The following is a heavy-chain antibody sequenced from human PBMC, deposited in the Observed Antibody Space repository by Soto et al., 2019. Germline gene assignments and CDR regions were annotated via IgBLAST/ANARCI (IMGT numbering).Heavy chain of an antibody. J-gene: IGHJ6*02. V-gene: IGHV3-11*05. CDR1: GFTVSSSY. Sequence: GGSLRLSCAASGFTVSSSYMTWVRQAPGKGPEWVSYISSSSSYTNYADSVKGRFTISRDNAKNSLYLQMNSLRAEDTAVYYCARAKDDILTGYYGYYYYYGMDVWGQGTTVTVSS. D-gene: IGHD3-9*01. CDR2: ISSSSSYT. CDR3: ARAKDDILTGYYGYYYYYGMDV.